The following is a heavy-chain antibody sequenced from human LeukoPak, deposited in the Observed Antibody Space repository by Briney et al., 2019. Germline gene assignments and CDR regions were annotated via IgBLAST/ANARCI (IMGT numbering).Heavy chain of an antibody. V-gene: IGHV4-59*01. CDR2: IYYSGST. CDR1: GGSISSYY. CDR3: ARAPGSNYLFDY. Sequence: SETLSLTCTVCGGSISSYYWSWIRQPPGKGLEWIGYIYYSGSTNYNPSLKSRVTISVDTSKNQFSLKLSSVTAADTAVYYCARAPGSNYLFDYWGQGTLVTVSS. J-gene: IGHJ4*02. D-gene: IGHD5-24*01.